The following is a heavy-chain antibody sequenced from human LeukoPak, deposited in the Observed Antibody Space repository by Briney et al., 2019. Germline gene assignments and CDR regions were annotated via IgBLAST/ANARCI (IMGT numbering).Heavy chain of an antibody. D-gene: IGHD3-10*01. J-gene: IGHJ6*04. CDR3: GELGITMIRGV. CDR1: GFTFSSYS. V-gene: IGHV3-48*01. Sequence: PGGSLRLSCAASGFTFSSYSMNWVRQAPGKGLEWVSYISSSSTIYYADSVKGRFTISRDNAKNSLYLQMNSLRAEATAVYYSGELGITMIRGVWGKGTTVTISS. CDR2: ISSSSTI.